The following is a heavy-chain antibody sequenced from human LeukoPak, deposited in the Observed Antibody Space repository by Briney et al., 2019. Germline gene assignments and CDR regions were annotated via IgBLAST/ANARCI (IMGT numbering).Heavy chain of an antibody. J-gene: IGHJ4*02. D-gene: IGHD6-19*01. CDR2: LYYSGST. CDR3: ARHASVDGNWPRPLDY. CDR1: GGSISSSPYY. V-gene: IGHV4-39*01. Sequence: SETLSLTCTVSGGSISSSPYYWGWIRQPPGKGLEWIGNLYYSGSTYYNPSLKTRATISVDTSKNQFSLKLTSVTAADTAVYYCARHASVDGNWPRPLDYWGQGSLVTVSS.